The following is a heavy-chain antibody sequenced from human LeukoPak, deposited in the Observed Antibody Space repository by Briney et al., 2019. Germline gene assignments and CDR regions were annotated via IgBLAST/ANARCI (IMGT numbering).Heavy chain of an antibody. CDR3: AREASGWPFFDY. CDR1: GFTFSSYA. J-gene: IGHJ4*02. V-gene: IGHV3-53*01. D-gene: IGHD6-19*01. CDR2: IYSGGST. Sequence: GGSLRLSCAASGFTFSSYAMSWVRQAPGKGLEWVSVIYSGGSTYYADSVKGRFTISRDNSKNTLYLQMNSLRAEDTAVYYCAREASGWPFFDYWGQGTLVTVSS.